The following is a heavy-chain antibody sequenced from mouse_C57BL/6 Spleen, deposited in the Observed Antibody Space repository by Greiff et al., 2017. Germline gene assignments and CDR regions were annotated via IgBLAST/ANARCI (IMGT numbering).Heavy chain of an antibody. CDR3: ARGYDYDDGAFAY. V-gene: IGHV1-47*01. J-gene: IGHJ3*01. D-gene: IGHD2-4*01. CDR1: GYTFTTYP. CDR2: FHPYNDDT. Sequence: VQLVESGAELVKPGASVKMSCKASGYTFTTYPIEWMKQNHGKSLEWIGNFHPYNDDTKYNEKFKGKATLTVEKSSSTVYLELSRLTSDDSAVYYCARGYDYDDGAFAYWGQGTLVTVSA.